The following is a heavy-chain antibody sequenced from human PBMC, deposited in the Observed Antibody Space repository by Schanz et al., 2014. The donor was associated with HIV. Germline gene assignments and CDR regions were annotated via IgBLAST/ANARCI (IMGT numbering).Heavy chain of an antibody. CDR1: GGTFSSHG. D-gene: IGHD3-3*02. Sequence: QVQLVQSGPEVKKPGSSVKVSCKASGGTFSSHGISWVRQAPGQGPEWMGGVIPMFGTTNFAQKFQARVTIAADTSTNTAYMELSSLTSEDTAVYYCAKSPIFGDVIFYGMDVWGQGTTVTVSS. J-gene: IGHJ6*02. CDR2: VIPMFGTT. V-gene: IGHV1-69*06. CDR3: AKSPIFGDVIFYGMDV.